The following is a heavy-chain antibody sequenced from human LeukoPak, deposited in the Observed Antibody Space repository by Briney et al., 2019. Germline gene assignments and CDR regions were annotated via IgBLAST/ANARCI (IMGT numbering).Heavy chain of an antibody. J-gene: IGHJ6*03. CDR3: AKDPVWFGELGYYMDV. CDR2: MNPNSGNT. Sequence: ASVKVSCKASGYTFTSYDINWVRQATGQGLEWMGWMNPNSGNTGYAQKFQGRVTITRNTSISTAYMELSSLRSEDTAVYYCAKDPVWFGELGYYMDVWGKGTTVTISS. D-gene: IGHD3-10*01. CDR1: GYTFTSYD. V-gene: IGHV1-8*03.